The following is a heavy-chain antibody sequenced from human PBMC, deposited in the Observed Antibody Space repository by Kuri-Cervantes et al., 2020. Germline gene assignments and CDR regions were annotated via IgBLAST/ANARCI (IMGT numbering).Heavy chain of an antibody. CDR2: ISGSGNT. Sequence: ESLKISCVVDAGSFSAHYWSWIRQPAGKGLEWIGRISGSGNTNYNPSLKSRVTISVDTSKNQFSLKLTSVTAADTAVYYCARDRAAAGREGLGYWGQGTLVTVSS. V-gene: IGHV4-4*07. CDR3: ARDRAAAGREGLGY. D-gene: IGHD6-13*01. J-gene: IGHJ4*02. CDR1: AGSFSAHY.